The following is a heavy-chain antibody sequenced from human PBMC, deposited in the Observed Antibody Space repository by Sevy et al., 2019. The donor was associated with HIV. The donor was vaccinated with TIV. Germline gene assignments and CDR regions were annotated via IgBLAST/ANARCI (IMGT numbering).Heavy chain of an antibody. CDR1: GLRFSNYN. J-gene: IGHJ6*02. CDR3: ASEKEQLVLWSYYGMDV. CDR2: ISNSSSYI. D-gene: IGHD6-13*01. V-gene: IGHV3-21*01. Sequence: GGSLRLSCAASGLRFSNYNMNWVRKAPGQGLEWVACISNSSSYIYYVDSVKGRFTISRDNTKNSLYLQMNSLRAEDTAVYYCASEKEQLVLWSYYGMDVWGQGTTVTVSS.